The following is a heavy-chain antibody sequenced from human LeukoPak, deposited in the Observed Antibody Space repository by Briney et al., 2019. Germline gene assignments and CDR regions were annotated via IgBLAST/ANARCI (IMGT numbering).Heavy chain of an antibody. Sequence: GGSLRLSCAASGFTFSSYAMSWVRQAPGKGLEWVANIKQDGGEKHYLDSAEGRFTISRDNAKNSLYLQIHSLRAEDTALYYCARDDGGNYPTVCHSWGRGTLVTVSS. J-gene: IGHJ4*02. CDR3: ARDDGGNYPTVCHS. D-gene: IGHD4-23*01. CDR1: GFTFSSYA. CDR2: IKQDGGEK. V-gene: IGHV3-7*01.